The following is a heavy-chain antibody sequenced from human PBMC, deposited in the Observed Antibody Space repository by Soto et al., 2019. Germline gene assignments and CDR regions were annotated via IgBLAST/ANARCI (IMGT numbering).Heavy chain of an antibody. J-gene: IGHJ4*02. D-gene: IGHD5-18*01. CDR3: AKMERTQLWLLVQN. V-gene: IGHV4-31*03. CDR1: GASITNDAFF. CDR2: ITYGGSI. Sequence: PSETLSLTCTVSGASITNDAFFWTWVRQHPEKGLEWLAYITYGGSIYYDPSLRSRLTVSIDKSKSRFSLNVRSVTAADTAVYYCAKMERTQLWLLVQNWGQGLLVTVSS.